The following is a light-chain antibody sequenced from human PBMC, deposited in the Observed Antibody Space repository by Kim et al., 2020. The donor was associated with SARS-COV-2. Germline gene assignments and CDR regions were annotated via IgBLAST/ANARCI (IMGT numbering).Light chain of an antibody. Sequence: QSHPLSCTGTSSGVGGYDYVSWYQQHPGKAPKRMIYDVTKRPSGVSNRFSGSKSGNAASLTISGLQAEDEADYYCSSYTSSSTLVVFGGGTQLTVL. V-gene: IGLV2-14*04. J-gene: IGLJ2*01. CDR3: SSYTSSSTLVV. CDR1: SSGVGGYDY. CDR2: DVT.